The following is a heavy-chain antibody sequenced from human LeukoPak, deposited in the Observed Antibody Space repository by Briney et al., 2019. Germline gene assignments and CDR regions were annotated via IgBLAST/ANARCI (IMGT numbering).Heavy chain of an antibody. V-gene: IGHV5-51*01. CDR3: ARQWSSGWSFFDY. D-gene: IGHD6-19*01. Sequence: AGESLKISCKGSGYIITTYWIGWVRQMPGKGLEWMGIIYPGDSDTRYSPSFQGQVTISADKSISTAYLQWSSLKASDTAMYYCARQWSSGWSFFDYWGQGTLVTVSS. J-gene: IGHJ4*02. CDR2: IYPGDSDT. CDR1: GYIITTYW.